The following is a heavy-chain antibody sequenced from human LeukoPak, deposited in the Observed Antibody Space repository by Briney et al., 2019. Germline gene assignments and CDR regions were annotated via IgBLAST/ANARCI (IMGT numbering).Heavy chain of an antibody. D-gene: IGHD3/OR15-3a*01. CDR2: MWSDGTEK. CDR3: AKDAQRGFDFSNSLES. CDR1: GYTFSHYG. Sequence: GRSLRLSCATSGYTFSHYGMHWVRQAPGKGLEWVAVMWSDGTEKYYGDSVKGRFTISRDNSKKTVYLQMNSLRVEDTAVYYCAKDAQRGFDFSNSLESWGQGTLVTVSS. J-gene: IGHJ4*02. V-gene: IGHV3-33*06.